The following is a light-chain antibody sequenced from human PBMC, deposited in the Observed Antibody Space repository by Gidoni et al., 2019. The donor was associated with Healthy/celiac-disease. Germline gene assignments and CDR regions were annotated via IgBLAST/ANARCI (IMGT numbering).Light chain of an antibody. CDR2: GAS. CDR1: QSVSSSY. Sequence: EILLSQSPGTLSLSPGERATLPCRASQSVSSSYLAWYQQKPGQAPRLLIYGASSRATGITDRFSGSGSGTDFTLTISRLEPEDFAVYYCQQYGSSPRTFXXXTKVEIK. J-gene: IGKJ1*01. CDR3: QQYGSSPRT. V-gene: IGKV3-20*01.